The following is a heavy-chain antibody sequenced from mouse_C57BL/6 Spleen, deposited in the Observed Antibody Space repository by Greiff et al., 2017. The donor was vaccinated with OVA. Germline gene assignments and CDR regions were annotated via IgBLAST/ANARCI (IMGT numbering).Heavy chain of an antibody. J-gene: IGHJ1*03. CDR3: ARRDWYFDV. V-gene: IGHV1-43*01. CDR1: GYSFTGYY. Sequence: VHVKQSGPELVKPGASVKISCKASGYSFTGYYMHWVKQSSEKSLEWIGEINPSTGGTSYNQKFKGKATLTVDKSSSTAYMQLKSLTSEDSAVYYCARRDWYFDVWGTGTTVTVSS. CDR2: INPSTGGT.